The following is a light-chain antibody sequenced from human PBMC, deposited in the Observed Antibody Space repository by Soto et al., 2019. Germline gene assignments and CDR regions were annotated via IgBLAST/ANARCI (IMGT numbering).Light chain of an antibody. CDR2: AAY. Sequence: DIPMTQSPTSLSASVGDRFTITCRASQGIRNLGAWYQQKPGKAPKLLIYAAYTLHSGVPSRFSGSGSGTDFTLTINSLQPEDVATYSFQKYSSVPVFGPGTKVEIK. CDR1: QGIRNL. CDR3: QKYSSVPV. V-gene: IGKV1-27*01. J-gene: IGKJ3*01.